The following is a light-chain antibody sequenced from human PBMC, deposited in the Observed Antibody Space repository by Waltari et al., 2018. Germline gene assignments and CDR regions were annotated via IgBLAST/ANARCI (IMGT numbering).Light chain of an antibody. CDR3: CSYAGSNTFVL. Sequence: QSALTQPASVSGSPGQSLTISCTGTSSDVGLYNLVYWYQQHPGKAPKLIIFEVNKRPSGISNRFSASKSGNTASLTISALQAEDEADYYCCSYAGSNTFVLFGGGTTLTVL. CDR2: EVN. V-gene: IGLV2-23*02. J-gene: IGLJ2*01. CDR1: SSDVGLYNL.